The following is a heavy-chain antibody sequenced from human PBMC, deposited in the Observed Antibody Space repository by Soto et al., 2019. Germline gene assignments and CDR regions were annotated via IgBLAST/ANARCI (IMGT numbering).Heavy chain of an antibody. CDR1: GGSINNNNYY. CDR3: ATVLVGATRHPDSDS. CDR2: IYYDGST. D-gene: IGHD2-15*01. J-gene: IGHJ4*02. Sequence: PSATLSLTCNVSGGSINNNNYYWAWLRQPPGKGLSWIASIYYDGSTYYNSSLKSRVTISRDTSRNHFSLSLTSVTAANTAVYYCATVLVGATRHPDSDSWGQGTLVTVSS. V-gene: IGHV4-39*02.